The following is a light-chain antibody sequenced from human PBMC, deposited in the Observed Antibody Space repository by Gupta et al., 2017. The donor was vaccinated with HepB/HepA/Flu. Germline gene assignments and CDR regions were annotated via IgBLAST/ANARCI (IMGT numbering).Light chain of an antibody. V-gene: IGLV10-54*04. J-gene: IGLJ3*02. CDR3: SAWDNSLKGWV. CDR1: SNNVGDQG. CDR2: RSK. Sequence: QAGLTQPPSVSNCFIQTATLTCTGSSNNVGDQGVAWLQQHQGHPPNLVSYRSKDPPSGISDRFSASRSVTTASLTITGLQPEDEADYFCSAWDNSLKGWVFGGGTKLTVL.